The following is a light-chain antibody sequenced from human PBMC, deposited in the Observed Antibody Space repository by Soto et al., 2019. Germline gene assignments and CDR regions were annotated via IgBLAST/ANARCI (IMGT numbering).Light chain of an antibody. CDR1: QDISND. CDR2: AAS. J-gene: IGKJ1*01. CDR3: EKYDSAPSWT. Sequence: DIQMTQSPSSLSAAVGDRVTIACRASQDISNDLAWYQQKPGRAPKLLIFAASTLQSGVPSRFSGSGSGTDFTLTISSLQPEDVATYYGEKYDSAPSWTFGQGTKVEIK. V-gene: IGKV1-27*01.